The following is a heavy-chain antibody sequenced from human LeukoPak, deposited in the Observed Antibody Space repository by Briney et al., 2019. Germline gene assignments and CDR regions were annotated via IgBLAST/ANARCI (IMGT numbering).Heavy chain of an antibody. J-gene: IGHJ3*02. V-gene: IGHV4-59*01. CDR1: GGSFSGYY. Sequence: SETLSLTCAVYGGSFSGYYWSWIRQPPGKGLEWIGYIYYSGNTNYNPSLKSRVTISVDTSKNQFSLKLSSVTAADTAVYYCARDMDYYDSSGYYYGAFDIWGQGTMVTVSS. D-gene: IGHD3-22*01. CDR3: ARDMDYYDSSGYYYGAFDI. CDR2: IYYSGNT.